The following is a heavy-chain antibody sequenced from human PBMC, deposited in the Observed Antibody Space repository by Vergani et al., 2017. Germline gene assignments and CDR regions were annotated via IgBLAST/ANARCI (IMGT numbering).Heavy chain of an antibody. Sequence: QVQLVQSGAEVKKPGASVKVSCKASGYTFTSYAMHWVCQAPGQRLEWMGWINAGNGNTKYSQKFQGRVTITRDTSASTAYMELSSLRSEDTAVYYCAREGFYDYVWGSCRRRGGYYFDYWGQGTLVTVSS. D-gene: IGHD3-16*02. J-gene: IGHJ4*02. V-gene: IGHV1-3*01. CDR1: GYTFTSYA. CDR3: AREGFYDYVWGSCRRRGGYYFDY. CDR2: INAGNGNT.